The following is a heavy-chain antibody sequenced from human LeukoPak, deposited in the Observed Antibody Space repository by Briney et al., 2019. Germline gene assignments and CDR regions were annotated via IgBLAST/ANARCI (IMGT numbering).Heavy chain of an antibody. V-gene: IGHV1-18*01. CDR1: DYTFSNYG. CDR2: ISGHNGNT. CDR3: ARASGEGRMAGPTLRGAFDV. Sequence: ASVKVSCKTSDYTFSNYGITWVRQAPGQGLEWMGWISGHNGNTNYAQRFQGRVTMTTDTSTSTAYMELRSLESDATAMYYCARASGEGRMAGPTLRGAFDVWGQGTMVTVSS. J-gene: IGHJ3*01. D-gene: IGHD1-1*01.